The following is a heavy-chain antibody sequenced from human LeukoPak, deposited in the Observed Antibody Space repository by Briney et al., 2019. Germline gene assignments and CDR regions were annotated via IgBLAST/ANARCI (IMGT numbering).Heavy chain of an antibody. CDR3: ARHVADSSSWYLGGAFDI. CDR1: GGSISSYY. CDR2: IYTSGST. Sequence: SETLSLTCTVSGGSISSYYWSWIRQPPGKGLEWIGYIYTSGSTNYNPSLKSRVTISVDTSKNQFSLKLSSVTAADTAVYYCARHVADSSSWYLGGAFDIWGQGTMVTVSS. D-gene: IGHD6-13*01. V-gene: IGHV4-4*09. J-gene: IGHJ3*02.